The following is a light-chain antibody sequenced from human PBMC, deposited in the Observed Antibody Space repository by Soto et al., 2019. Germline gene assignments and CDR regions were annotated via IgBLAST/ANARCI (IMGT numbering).Light chain of an antibody. CDR2: DAS. Sequence: EIVMTHSPATLSLSPAEGATFSCRASQSINTKIAWYQLKPGQAPRLLIYDASIRATGIPARFSGSGSGTEFSLTINSLQSEDFGVYFCQQYDQWWTFGQGTKVDI. J-gene: IGKJ1*01. V-gene: IGKV3-15*01. CDR1: QSINTK. CDR3: QQYDQWWT.